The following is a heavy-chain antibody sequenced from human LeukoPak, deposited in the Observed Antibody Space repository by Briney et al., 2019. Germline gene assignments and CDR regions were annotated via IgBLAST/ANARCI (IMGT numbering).Heavy chain of an antibody. CDR3: ARVLRSRTLTWGY. CDR1: GYTFTSNY. J-gene: IGHJ4*02. CDR2: MNPNSGNT. V-gene: IGHV1-8*02. D-gene: IGHD3-16*01. Sequence: ASVKVSCKAFGYTFTSNYMHWVRQAPGQGLECMGWMNPNSGNTGCAQKFQGRVTMTRNTSISTAYMELSSLRSEDTAVYYCARVLRSRTLTWGYWGQGTLVTVSS.